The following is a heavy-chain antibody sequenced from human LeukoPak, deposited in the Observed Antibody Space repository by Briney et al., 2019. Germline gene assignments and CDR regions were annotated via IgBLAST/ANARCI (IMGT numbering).Heavy chain of an antibody. D-gene: IGHD3-16*01. Sequence: PSETLSLTCSVSGGSISSSSYFWSWIRQPPGKGPEWIGSVYYSGSTYYNSSLKSRITIPVETSKNQFSLKLSSVTAADTAVYYCARVRGGVTVDYWGQGTLVTVSS. CDR1: GGSISSSSYF. CDR3: ARVRGGVTVDY. CDR2: VYYSGST. J-gene: IGHJ4*02. V-gene: IGHV4-39*01.